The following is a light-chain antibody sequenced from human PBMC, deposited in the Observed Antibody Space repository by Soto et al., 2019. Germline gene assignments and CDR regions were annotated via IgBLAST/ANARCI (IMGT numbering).Light chain of an antibody. V-gene: IGKV3-20*01. J-gene: IGKJ4*01. Sequence: EILLTQSPGTLSLSPGETATLSCRASQNVRYNYLAWYQQRPGQPPRLLIHAAASRTSGIPDRFSGSVSGTDFILTGRRLEPGDFAVYFCQQYGTSPVTFGGGTKVEI. CDR2: AAA. CDR3: QQYGTSPVT. CDR1: QNVRYNY.